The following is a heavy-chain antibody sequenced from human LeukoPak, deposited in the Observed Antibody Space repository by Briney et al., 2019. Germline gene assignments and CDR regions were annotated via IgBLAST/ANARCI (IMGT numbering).Heavy chain of an antibody. CDR1: GGSISSSNW. J-gene: IGHJ4*02. CDR2: IYHSGST. V-gene: IGHV4-4*02. Sequence: SETLSLTCAVSGGSISSSNWWSWVRQPPGKGLEWIGEIYHSGSTNYNPSLKSRVTISVDKSKNQFSLKLSSVTAADTAVYYCARDAAYYDILTGYSPRGYWGQGTLVTVSS. CDR3: ARDAAYYDILTGYSPRGY. D-gene: IGHD3-9*01.